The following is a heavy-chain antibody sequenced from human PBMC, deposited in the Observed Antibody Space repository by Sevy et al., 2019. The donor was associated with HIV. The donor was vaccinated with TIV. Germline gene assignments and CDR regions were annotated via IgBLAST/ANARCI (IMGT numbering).Heavy chain of an antibody. CDR1: GDSISSGSSY. D-gene: IGHD6-25*01. Sequence: SETLSLTCTVSGDSISSGSSYWSWIRQPAGKGPEWFGRIYPSGRTNYNPSLESRVTISIDTSKNQFSLKVSSVTAADTAVYFCARDEASGSFDIWGQGTKVTVSS. CDR2: IYPSGRT. V-gene: IGHV4-61*02. CDR3: ARDEASGSFDI. J-gene: IGHJ3*02.